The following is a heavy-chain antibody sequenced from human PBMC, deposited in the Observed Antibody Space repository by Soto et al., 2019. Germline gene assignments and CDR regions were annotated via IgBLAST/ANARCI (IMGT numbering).Heavy chain of an antibody. J-gene: IGHJ3*02. Sequence: SETLSLTCTFSVVSVSSGSYYCSWIRQPPWKGLEWIGYIYYSGITNYNPSLKSRVTISVDTSKNQFSLKLSSVTAADTAVYYCARRAYYDSRGYYAFDIWGQGTMVTV. CDR3: ARRAYYDSRGYYAFDI. CDR1: VVSVSSGSYY. D-gene: IGHD3-22*01. CDR2: IYYSGIT. V-gene: IGHV4-61*01.